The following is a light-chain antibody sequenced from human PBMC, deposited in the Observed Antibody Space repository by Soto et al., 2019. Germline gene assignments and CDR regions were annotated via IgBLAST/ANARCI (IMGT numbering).Light chain of an antibody. CDR1: SSDVGGYNY. V-gene: IGLV2-14*01. CDR2: DVS. J-gene: IGLJ2*01. CDR3: SSYTSSSTLGV. Sequence: QSALTQPASVSGSPGQSITMSCTGTSSDVGGYNYVSWYQQHPGKAPKLMIYDVSNRPSGVSNRFSGSKSGNTASLTISGLQAEDDADYYCSSYTSSSTLGVFGGGTKLTVL.